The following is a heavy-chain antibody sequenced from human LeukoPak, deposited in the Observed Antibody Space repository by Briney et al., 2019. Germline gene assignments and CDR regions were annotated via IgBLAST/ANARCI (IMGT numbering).Heavy chain of an antibody. D-gene: IGHD6-6*01. Sequence: GESLQISGQGSGSSFDIYWIGWVRQVPGKGLEWMGHIFPGDSDTRHSPSFKGRVTISADNTISTAYLQWSSLKASDTAMYYCARGKYSRSSDEFDIWGQGTMVTVSS. CDR1: GSSFDIYW. CDR2: IFPGDSDT. J-gene: IGHJ3*02. CDR3: ARGKYSRSSDEFDI. V-gene: IGHV5-51*01.